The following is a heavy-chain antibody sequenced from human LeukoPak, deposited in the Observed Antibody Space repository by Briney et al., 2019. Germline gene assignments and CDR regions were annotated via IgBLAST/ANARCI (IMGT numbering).Heavy chain of an antibody. D-gene: IGHD3-22*01. CDR2: IIPSGGST. CDR1: GGTISSYA. Sequence: ASVKVSCTASGGTISSYAISWVRQAPGQGLEWMGSIIPSGGSTSYAQTFQGRVTMTRDTSTSTVYMELSSLRSEDTTVYYCESDARDYCGSSSRLDYWGQGTLVTVSS. V-gene: IGHV1-46*01. J-gene: IGHJ4*02. CDR3: ESDARDYCGSSSRLDY.